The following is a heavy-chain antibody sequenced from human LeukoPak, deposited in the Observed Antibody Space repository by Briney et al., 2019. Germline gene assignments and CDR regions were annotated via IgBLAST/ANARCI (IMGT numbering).Heavy chain of an antibody. D-gene: IGHD4-23*01. CDR1: GFTFNNYS. Sequence: GGSLRLSCAASGFTFNNYSMNWVRQAPGKGLEWVSYISSSGSTIYYADSVKGRFTISRDNAKNSLYLQMNSLRAEDTAVYYCARDGVYGGNFALRSFFDYWGQGTLVTVSS. CDR3: ARDGVYGGNFALRSFFDY. CDR2: ISSSGSTI. J-gene: IGHJ4*02. V-gene: IGHV3-48*04.